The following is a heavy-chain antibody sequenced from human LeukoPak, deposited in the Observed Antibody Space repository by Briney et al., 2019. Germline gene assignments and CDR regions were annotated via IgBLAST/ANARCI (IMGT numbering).Heavy chain of an antibody. J-gene: IGHJ4*02. CDR1: GFTLSSYA. CDR3: ARDGVGYCSSTSCYTTLGYFDY. Sequence: HPGRSLRLSCAASGFTLSSYAMHWVRQAPGKGLEWVAVISYDGSNKYYADSVKGRFTISRDNSKNTLYLQMNSLRAEGTAVYYCARDGVGYCSSTSCYTTLGYFDYWGQGTLVTVSS. CDR2: ISYDGSNK. D-gene: IGHD2-2*02. V-gene: IGHV3-30-3*01.